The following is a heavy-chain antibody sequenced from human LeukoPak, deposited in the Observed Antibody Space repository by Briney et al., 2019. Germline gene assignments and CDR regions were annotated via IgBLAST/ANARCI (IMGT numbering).Heavy chain of an antibody. CDR1: GVSISNYY. J-gene: IGHJ3*02. CDR2: HSYSGGA. CDR3: ARGLIRGACDI. V-gene: IGHV4-59*01. Sequence: SETLSLTCTVYGVSISNYYWNYFRQSPGKGLEWIGYHSYSGGANYNPSLESRVTISLDTPKNRFSLSLSSVTAADTAVYYCARGLIRGACDIWGHGTMVTVSS. D-gene: IGHD3-16*01.